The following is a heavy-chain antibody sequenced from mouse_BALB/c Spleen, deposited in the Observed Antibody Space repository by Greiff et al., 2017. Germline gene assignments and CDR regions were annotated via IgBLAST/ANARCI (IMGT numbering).Heavy chain of an antibody. D-gene: IGHD2-3*01. Sequence: EVQGVESGGDLVKPGGSLKLSCAASGFTFSSYGMSWVRQTPDKRLEWVATISSGGSYTYYPDSVKGRFTISRDNAKNTLYLQMSSLKSEDTAMYYCARQGVTTWDYWGQGTTLTVSS. CDR2: ISSGGSYT. V-gene: IGHV5-6*01. CDR3: ARQGVTTWDY. J-gene: IGHJ2*01. CDR1: GFTFSSYG.